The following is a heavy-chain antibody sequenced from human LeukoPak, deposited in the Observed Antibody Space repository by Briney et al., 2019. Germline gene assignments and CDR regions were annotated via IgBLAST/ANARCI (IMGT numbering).Heavy chain of an antibody. J-gene: IGHJ6*03. V-gene: IGHV1-2*02. CDR3: ARGNQIRKDYYYYYYMDV. CDR2: INPNSGGT. Sequence: ASVKVSCKASGYTFTGYYMHWVRQAPGQGLEWMGWINPNSGGTNYAQKFQGRVTMTRNTSISTAYMELSSLRSEDTAVYYCARGNQIRKDYYYYYYMDVWGKGTTVTISS. D-gene: IGHD2/OR15-2a*01. CDR1: GYTFTGYY.